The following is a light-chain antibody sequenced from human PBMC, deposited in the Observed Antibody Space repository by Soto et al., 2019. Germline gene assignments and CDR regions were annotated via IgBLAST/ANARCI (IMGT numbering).Light chain of an antibody. CDR2: EVS. CDR3: SSYTSSSTVV. J-gene: IGLJ2*01. V-gene: IGLV2-14*01. Sequence: QSALTQPASVSGSPGQSITISCTGTSSDVGGYNYVSWYQQHPGKAPKLMIYEVSNRPSGVSTRFSGSKSGNTASLPISALQAEDEADYYCSSYTSSSTVVFGGGTKLTVL. CDR1: SSDVGGYNY.